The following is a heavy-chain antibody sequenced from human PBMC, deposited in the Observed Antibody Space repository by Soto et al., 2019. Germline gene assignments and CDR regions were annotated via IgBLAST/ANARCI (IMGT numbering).Heavy chain of an antibody. CDR1: GFSLSTGGVG. Sequence: QITLKESGPTLVKPTQTLTLTCTFSGFSLSTGGVGVAWIRQPPGKALEWLALIYWDDDKRYSPSLKSRLAITKDTSKNQVVLIMTNMDPVDTATYYCAHSASPQDLEGQFYPYYYYYGLDVWGQGTTVTVSS. CDR3: AHSASPQDLEGQFYPYYYYYGLDV. V-gene: IGHV2-5*02. J-gene: IGHJ6*02. D-gene: IGHD1-1*01. CDR2: IYWDDDK.